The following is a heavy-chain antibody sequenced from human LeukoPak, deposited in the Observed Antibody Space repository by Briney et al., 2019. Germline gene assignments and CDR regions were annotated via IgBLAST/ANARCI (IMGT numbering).Heavy chain of an antibody. Sequence: SETLSLTCAVYGGSFSGYYWSWIRQPPGKGLEWIGEINHSGSTNYNPSLKSRVTISVGTSKNQFSLKLSSVTAADTAVYYCARGQTFYGMDVWGKGTTVTVSS. V-gene: IGHV4-34*01. CDR3: ARGQTFYGMDV. CDR1: GGSFSGYY. J-gene: IGHJ6*04. CDR2: INHSGST.